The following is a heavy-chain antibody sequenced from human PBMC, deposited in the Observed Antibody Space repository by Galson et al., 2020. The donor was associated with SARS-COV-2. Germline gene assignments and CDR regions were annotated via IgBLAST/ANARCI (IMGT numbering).Heavy chain of an antibody. V-gene: IGHV3-21*01. Sequence: GGSLRLSCAASGFTFSSYSMNWVRQAPGKGLEWVSSISSSSSYIYYADSVKGRFTISRDNAKNSLYLQMNSLRVEDTAVYYCARDLRTRGNYYMDVWGKGTTVTVSS. D-gene: IGHD4-17*01. CDR3: ARDLRTRGNYYMDV. J-gene: IGHJ6*03. CDR1: GFTFSSYS. CDR2: ISSSSSYI.